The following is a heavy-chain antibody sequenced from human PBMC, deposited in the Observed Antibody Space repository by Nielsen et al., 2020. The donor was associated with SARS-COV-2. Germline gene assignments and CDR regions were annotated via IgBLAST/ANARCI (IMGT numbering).Heavy chain of an antibody. CDR1: GFSFDDYG. CDR2: IHWNGGST. D-gene: IGHD6-13*01. V-gene: IGHV3-20*04. J-gene: IGHJ4*02. Sequence: GGSLRLSCAASGFSFDDYGMSWVRQAPGKGLEWVSGIHWNGGSTGYADSVKGRFTIARDNSKSTLFLQMNSLRTEDTAVYYCARETEDYTSSWFDYWGQGTLVTVSS. CDR3: ARETEDYTSSWFDY.